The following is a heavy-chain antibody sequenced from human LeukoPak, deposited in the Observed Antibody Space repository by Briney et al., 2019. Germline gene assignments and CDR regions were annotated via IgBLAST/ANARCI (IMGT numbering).Heavy chain of an antibody. CDR3: ARVMVYAITGSYYYYMDV. CDR1: GYTFTSYD. D-gene: IGHD2-8*01. CDR2: ISAYNGNT. V-gene: IGHV1-18*01. J-gene: IGHJ6*03. Sequence: GASVKVSCKASGYTFTSYDINWVRQATGQGLEWMGWISAYNGNTNYAQKLQGRVTMTTDTSTSTAYMELRSLRSDDTAVYYCARVMVYAITGSYYYYMDVWGKGTTVTVSS.